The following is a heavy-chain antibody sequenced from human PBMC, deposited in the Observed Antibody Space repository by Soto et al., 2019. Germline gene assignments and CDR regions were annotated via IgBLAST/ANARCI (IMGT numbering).Heavy chain of an antibody. CDR1: GDSVSSNSVS. J-gene: IGHJ2*01. CDR2: TYYRSKWYY. Sequence: SQTLSLTCDISGDSVSSNSVSWNWIRQSPSRGLEWLGRTYYRSKWYYESAVAVKSRITVNPDTSKNQFSLQLSSVTPEDTAVYYCARAPNRYFDLWGRGILVTVSS. CDR3: ARAPNRYFDL. V-gene: IGHV6-1*01. D-gene: IGHD7-27*01.